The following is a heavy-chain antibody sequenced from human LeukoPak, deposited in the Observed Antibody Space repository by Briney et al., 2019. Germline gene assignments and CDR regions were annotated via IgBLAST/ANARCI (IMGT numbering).Heavy chain of an antibody. CDR1: GFTFSSYA. D-gene: IGHD6-19*01. J-gene: IGHJ4*02. V-gene: IGHV3-30-3*01. CDR3: ARGYSGWYDY. Sequence: GRSLRLSCAASGFTFSSYAMHWVRQAPGKGLEWVAVISYDGSNKYYADSVKGRFTISRDNSKNSLYLQMNSLRAEDTAVYYCARGYSGWYDYWGQGTLVTVSS. CDR2: ISYDGSNK.